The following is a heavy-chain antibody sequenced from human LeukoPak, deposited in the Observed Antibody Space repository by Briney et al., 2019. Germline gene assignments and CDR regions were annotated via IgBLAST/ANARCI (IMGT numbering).Heavy chain of an antibody. D-gene: IGHD1-26*01. Sequence: ASVKVSCKASGYTFTSYYMHWVRQAPGQGLEWMGIINPSGDSTSYAQKFQGRVTMTRDTSTSTVYMELSSLRSEDTAVYYCARDFPLGDSGSYDFDYWGQGTLVTVSS. J-gene: IGHJ4*02. V-gene: IGHV1-46*01. CDR2: INPSGDST. CDR3: ARDFPLGDSGSYDFDY. CDR1: GYTFTSYY.